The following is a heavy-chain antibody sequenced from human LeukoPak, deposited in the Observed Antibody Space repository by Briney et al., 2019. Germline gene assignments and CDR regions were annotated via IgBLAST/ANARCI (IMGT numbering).Heavy chain of an antibody. J-gene: IGHJ4*02. V-gene: IGHV3-73*01. CDR1: GFTFSGSA. Sequence: GGSLRLSCAASGFTFSGSAMHWVRQASGKGLEWVGRIRSKANSYATAYAASVKGRFTISRDDSRNTAYLQMNSLKTEDTAVYYCTSRYNWNDVSAGGQGTLVTVSS. CDR2: IRSKANSYAT. D-gene: IGHD1-1*01. CDR3: TSRYNWNDVSA.